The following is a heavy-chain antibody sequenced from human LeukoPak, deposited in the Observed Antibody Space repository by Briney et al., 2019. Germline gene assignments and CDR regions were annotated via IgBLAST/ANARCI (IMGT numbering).Heavy chain of an antibody. V-gene: IGHV3-66*01. CDR1: GLIVRSNY. J-gene: IGHJ3*02. CDR2: VYSGDNA. CDR3: VSRGDGYHIGAFDI. Sequence: PGGSLRLSCAASGLIVRSNYMTWVRQAPGKGLEWVSIVYSGDNAYYADSVKGRFTISRDTSKNTLYLQMNSLRAEDTALYYCVSRGDGYHIGAFDIWGQGTMVTVSS. D-gene: IGHD5-24*01.